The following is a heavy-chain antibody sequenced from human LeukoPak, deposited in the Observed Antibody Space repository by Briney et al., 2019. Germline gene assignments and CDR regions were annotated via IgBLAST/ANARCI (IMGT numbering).Heavy chain of an antibody. V-gene: IGHV1-2*02. D-gene: IGHD5-12*01. CDR3: AREYSASEH. J-gene: IGHJ1*01. CDR1: GYTFVGYY. CDR2: IDPYTGNT. Sequence: RGASVTVSCKASGYTFVGYYLHWGRQAPGQGLEWMAWIDPYTGNTHYAQTFQGRITVTRDTSISTTYMELSWLTSDDTALYYCAREYSASEHWGQGTLVTVSS.